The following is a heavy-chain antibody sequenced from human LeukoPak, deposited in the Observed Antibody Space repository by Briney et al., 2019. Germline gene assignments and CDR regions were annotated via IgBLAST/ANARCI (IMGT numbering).Heavy chain of an antibody. D-gene: IGHD5-12*01. Sequence: PSETLSLTCTVSGGSISSYYWSWIRQPPGKGLEWIGYIYYSGSTNYNPSLKSRVTISVDTSKNQFSLKLSSVTAADTAVYYCARAGHRGYDPSWFDPWGQGTLVTVSS. CDR1: GGSISSYY. V-gene: IGHV4-59*08. J-gene: IGHJ5*02. CDR3: ARAGHRGYDPSWFDP. CDR2: IYYSGST.